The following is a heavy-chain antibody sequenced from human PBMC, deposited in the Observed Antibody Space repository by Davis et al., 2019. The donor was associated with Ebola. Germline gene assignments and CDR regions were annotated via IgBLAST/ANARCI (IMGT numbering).Heavy chain of an antibody. Sequence: SETLSLTCTVSGGSIKNYYWGWIRQPPGQGLEWIGSVYYRGNTYNNPSLKSRVTMSVDTSKNQFSLKLTSVTAADTAVYYCATQYSNGWFDAWGQGTLVTVSS. V-gene: IGHV4-59*01. D-gene: IGHD4-11*01. CDR2: VYYRGNT. J-gene: IGHJ5*02. CDR1: GGSIKNYY. CDR3: ATQYSNGWFDA.